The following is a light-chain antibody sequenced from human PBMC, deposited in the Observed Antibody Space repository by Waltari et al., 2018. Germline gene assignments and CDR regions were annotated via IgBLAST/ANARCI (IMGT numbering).Light chain of an antibody. J-gene: IGLJ3*02. Sequence: QSVLTQPPSVSGAPGQGVTISCTGSSSNIGAGYDVHWYQQLPGTAPKLLIYGNSNRPSGVPDRFSGSKSGTSASLAIPGLQAEDEADYYCQSYDSSLSGSVFGGGTKLTVL. CDR1: SSNIGAGYD. CDR2: GNS. V-gene: IGLV1-40*01. CDR3: QSYDSSLSGSV.